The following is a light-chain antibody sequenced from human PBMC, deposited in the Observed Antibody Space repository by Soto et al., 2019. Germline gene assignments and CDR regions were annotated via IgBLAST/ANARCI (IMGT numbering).Light chain of an antibody. CDR3: QKYSSVPF. CDR2: AAS. CDR1: QGIRNF. J-gene: IGKJ3*01. V-gene: IGKV1-27*01. Sequence: DIQMTQSPTSLSASVGDRVTITCRASQGIRNFVAWYQQKPGKAPKLLIYAASTLQSGVPARFSGSGSGTDCTLTIDSLQPEDVATYSCQKYSSVPFFGPWTKVEIK.